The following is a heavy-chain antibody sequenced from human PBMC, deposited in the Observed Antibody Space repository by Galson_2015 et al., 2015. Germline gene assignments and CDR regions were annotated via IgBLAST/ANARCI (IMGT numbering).Heavy chain of an antibody. D-gene: IGHD6-19*01. V-gene: IGHV4-61*01. CDR1: GGSVSSGSYY. Sequence: ETLSLTCTVSGGSVSSGSYYWSWIRQPPGKGLEWIGYIYYSGSTNYNPSLKSRVTISVDTSKNQFSLKLSSVTAADTAVYYCARSGYSSKSVGFWGQGTLVTVSS. CDR2: IYYSGST. J-gene: IGHJ4*02. CDR3: ARSGYSSKSVGF.